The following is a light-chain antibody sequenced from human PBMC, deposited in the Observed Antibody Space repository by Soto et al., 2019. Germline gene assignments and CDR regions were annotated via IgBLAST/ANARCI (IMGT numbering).Light chain of an antibody. CDR1: QSVSSTC. Sequence: EIVLTQSPGTLSLSPGERATLACRASQSVSSTCLAWYQQKPGQAPRLLIYGASSRATGIPDRFSGSGSGTDFTLTISRLEPEDCAVYYCQQYGSSPRFTFGPGTRVDIK. V-gene: IGKV3-20*01. CDR3: QQYGSSPRFT. J-gene: IGKJ3*01. CDR2: GAS.